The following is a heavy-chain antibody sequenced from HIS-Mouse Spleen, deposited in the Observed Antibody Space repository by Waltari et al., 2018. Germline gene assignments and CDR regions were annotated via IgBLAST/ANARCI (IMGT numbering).Heavy chain of an antibody. J-gene: IGHJ4*02. V-gene: IGHV2-5*01. CDR2: IYWNEDK. Sequence: QITLKESGPTLVKPTQTLTLTCTFSGFSLSPSGVVVGWIRQPPGKALEWLALIYWNEDKRYSPYMKSRLTITKDTSKKQVVLTMTNMDPVDTATYYCAHTLYYYDSSGYFDYWGQGTLVTVSS. CDR1: GFSLSPSGVV. D-gene: IGHD3-22*01. CDR3: AHTLYYYDSSGYFDY.